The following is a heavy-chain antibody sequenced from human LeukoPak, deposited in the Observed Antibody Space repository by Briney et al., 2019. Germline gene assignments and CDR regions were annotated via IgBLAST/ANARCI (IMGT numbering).Heavy chain of an antibody. CDR1: GFTFSSYT. CDR2: ISGSGGNS. V-gene: IGHV3-23*01. D-gene: IGHD6-13*01. J-gene: IGHJ4*02. CDR3: ARVGSSFYFDY. Sequence: GGSLRLSCVASGFTFSSYTMSWVRQAPGKGLEWVSAISGSGGNSHYADSVKGRFTISRDNSKNSLYLQMNSLRAEETAVYYCARVGSSFYFDYWGQGTLVTVSS.